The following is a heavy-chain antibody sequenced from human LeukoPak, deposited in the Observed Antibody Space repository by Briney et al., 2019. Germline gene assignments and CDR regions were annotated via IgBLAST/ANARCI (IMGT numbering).Heavy chain of an antibody. CDR1: GGSISSSSYY. CDR3: ARGSNSGYDYPFDY. V-gene: IGHV4-39*01. CDR2: IYYSGST. J-gene: IGHJ4*02. Sequence: SETLSLTCTVSGGSISSSSYYWGWIRQPPGKGLEWIGSIYYSGSTYYNPSLKSRVTISVDTSKNQFSLKLSSVTAADTAVYYCARGSNSGYDYPFDYWGQGTLVTVSS. D-gene: IGHD5-12*01.